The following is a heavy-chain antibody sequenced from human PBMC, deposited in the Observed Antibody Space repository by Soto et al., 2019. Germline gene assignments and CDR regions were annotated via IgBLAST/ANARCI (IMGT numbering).Heavy chain of an antibody. CDR2: TYYRSKWYN. Sequence: SPTLSLTCAISGDSVSSNSAAWNWIRQSPSRGLEWLGRTYYRSKWYNDYAVSVKSRITINPDTSKNQFSLQLNSVTPEDTAVYYCASVEQLVGDSYYYYGLDVWGQGTMVTVSS. V-gene: IGHV6-1*01. CDR1: GDSVSSNSAA. J-gene: IGHJ6*02. CDR3: ASVEQLVGDSYYYYGLDV. D-gene: IGHD6-6*01.